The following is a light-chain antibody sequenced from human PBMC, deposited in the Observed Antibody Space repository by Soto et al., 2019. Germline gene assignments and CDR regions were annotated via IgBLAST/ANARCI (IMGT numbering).Light chain of an antibody. CDR1: SSNIGAGYD. Sequence: QSVLTQPPSVSGAPGQRVTISCTGSSSNIGAGYDVHWYQQLPGTAPKLLISGNSNRPSGVPDRFSGSKSGTSASLAITGLQAEDEADYYCQSYDSSLSGYVFGTETKLTVL. J-gene: IGLJ1*01. V-gene: IGLV1-40*01. CDR2: GNS. CDR3: QSYDSSLSGYV.